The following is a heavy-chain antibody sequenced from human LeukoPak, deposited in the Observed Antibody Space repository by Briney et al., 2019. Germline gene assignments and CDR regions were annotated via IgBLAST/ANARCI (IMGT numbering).Heavy chain of an antibody. Sequence: SETLSLTCTVSGGSISSGNYYWSWIRQPPGKGLEWIRYIFYSGSTNYNPSLKSRATISVDTSKNQFSLKLSSVTAADTAVYYCASSTVVTLYYYYYGMDVWGQGTTVTVSS. J-gene: IGHJ6*02. D-gene: IGHD4-23*01. CDR3: ASSTVVTLYYYYYGMDV. CDR2: IFYSGST. CDR1: GGSISSGNYY. V-gene: IGHV4-30-4*01.